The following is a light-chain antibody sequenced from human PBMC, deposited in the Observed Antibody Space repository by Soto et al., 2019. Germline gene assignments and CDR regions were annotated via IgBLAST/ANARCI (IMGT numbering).Light chain of an antibody. CDR2: GAS. Sequence: EIVLTQSPGTLSLSPGERATLSCRASQSVSSTYLAWYQQKPGQAPRLLIYGASSRAPGIPDRFSGSGSGTDFTLTISRLEPEDFATYYCQQYYSYPRTFGQGTKVEIK. CDR3: QQYYSYPRT. J-gene: IGKJ1*01. V-gene: IGKV3-20*01. CDR1: QSVSSTY.